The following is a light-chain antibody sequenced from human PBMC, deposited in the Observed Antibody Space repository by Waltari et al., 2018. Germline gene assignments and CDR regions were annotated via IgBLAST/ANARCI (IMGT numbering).Light chain of an antibody. CDR1: SSDVGGYNY. CDR3: CSYAGSYTWV. Sequence: QSALTQPRSVSGSPGQSVTISCTGTSSDVGGYNYVSWYQQQPGKAPKLMIYDVSERPSGCPDRFPGSKSGNTASLTISGLQAEDEADYYCCSYAGSYTWVFGGGTKLTVL. V-gene: IGLV2-11*01. CDR2: DVS. J-gene: IGLJ2*01.